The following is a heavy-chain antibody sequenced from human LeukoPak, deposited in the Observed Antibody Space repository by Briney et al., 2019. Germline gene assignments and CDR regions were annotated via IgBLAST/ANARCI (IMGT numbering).Heavy chain of an antibody. CDR2: ISGSGGST. Sequence: GASLRLSCAPSGVTSSSYAMSWVRQAPGKGLEWVSAISGSGGSTYYTDSVKVRFTISRDNSKNTLYLQMNSLRAEDTAVYYCAKDTPYPSTPAYWGQGTLVTVSS. V-gene: IGHV3-23*01. CDR1: GVTSSSYA. CDR3: AKDTPYPSTPAY. D-gene: IGHD5/OR15-5a*01. J-gene: IGHJ4*02.